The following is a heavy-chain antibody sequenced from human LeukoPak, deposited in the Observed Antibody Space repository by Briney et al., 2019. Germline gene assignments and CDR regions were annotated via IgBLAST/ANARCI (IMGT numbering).Heavy chain of an antibody. J-gene: IGHJ4*02. CDR2: MSAYNGNT. D-gene: IGHD2-2*01. CDR1: GYTLTSYG. CDR3: ARDLHYYCSSTSCYALDY. Sequence: ASVKVSCKASGYTLTSYGISWVRQAPGQGLEWMGWMSAYNGNTNYAQKLQGRVTMTTDTSTSTAYMELRSLRSDDTAVYYCARDLHYYCSSTSCYALDYWGQGTLVTVSS. V-gene: IGHV1-18*01.